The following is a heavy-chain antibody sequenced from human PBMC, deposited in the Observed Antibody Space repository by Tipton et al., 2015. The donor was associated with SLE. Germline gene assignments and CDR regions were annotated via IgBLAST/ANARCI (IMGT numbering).Heavy chain of an antibody. CDR3: AREGDASANFFYYGVNL. D-gene: IGHD2-2*01. V-gene: IGHV4-59*02. J-gene: IGHJ6*02. CDR1: GGSVSSYY. Sequence: TLSLTCTVSGGSVSSYYWSWIRQTPGKGLEWIAYIYYGGSTDYNPSLRSRVTTSVDTSKNQFSLNLSSVTAADTAVYYCAREGDASANFFYYGVNLWGQGTTVTVSS. CDR2: IYYGGST.